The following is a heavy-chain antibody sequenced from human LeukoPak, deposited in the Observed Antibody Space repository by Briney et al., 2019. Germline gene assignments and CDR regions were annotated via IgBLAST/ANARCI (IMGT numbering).Heavy chain of an antibody. Sequence: SETLSLTCTVSGGSISSGSYYWSWIRQPAGKGLEWIGRIYTSGSTNYNPSLKSRVTISVDTSKNQFSLKLSSVTAADTAVYYCARGRRITIFGVVIITPPGFDYWGQGTLVTVSS. CDR1: GGSISSGSYY. V-gene: IGHV4-61*02. CDR3: ARGRRITIFGVVIITPPGFDY. J-gene: IGHJ4*02. D-gene: IGHD3-3*01. CDR2: IYTSGST.